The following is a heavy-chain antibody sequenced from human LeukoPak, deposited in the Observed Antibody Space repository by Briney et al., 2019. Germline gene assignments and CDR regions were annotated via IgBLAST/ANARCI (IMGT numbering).Heavy chain of an antibody. Sequence: SETLSLTCTVSNDSISSYCCSWVRQPPGKGLEWIGFMCPSGRTDYNPSLKSRVTMSIDTSKNQLSMELRFLTAADMAVYYCATSYDGKTAPYDLWGHGTLVTVSS. CDR2: MCPSGRT. CDR1: NDSISSYC. D-gene: IGHD4-23*01. J-gene: IGHJ4*01. V-gene: IGHV4-4*08. CDR3: ATSYDGKTAPYDL.